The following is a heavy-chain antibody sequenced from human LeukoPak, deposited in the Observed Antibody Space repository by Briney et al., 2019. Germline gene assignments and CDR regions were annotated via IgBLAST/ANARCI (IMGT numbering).Heavy chain of an antibody. CDR1: GFTFDDYA. V-gene: IGHV3-43D*04. D-gene: IGHD3-10*01. Sequence: GGSLRLSCAASGFTFDDYAMHWVRHAPGKGLEWVSLISWDGGSTYYADSVKGRFTISRDNSKNSLYLQMNSLRAEDTALYYCAKDLYGSGSYYLVVWGKGTTVTVSS. J-gene: IGHJ6*03. CDR3: AKDLYGSGSYYLVV. CDR2: ISWDGGST.